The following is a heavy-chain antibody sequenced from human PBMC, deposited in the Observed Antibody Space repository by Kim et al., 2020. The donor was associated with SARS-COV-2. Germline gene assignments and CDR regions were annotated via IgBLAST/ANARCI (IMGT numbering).Heavy chain of an antibody. Sequence: TYYNPSLRSRPTISFDTSKNQFSLKVISVTAADTGIYYCALYVLGNVAHWGRGILVTVSS. V-gene: IGHV4-31*02. CDR2: T. D-gene: IGHD3-10*01. J-gene: IGHJ4*02. CDR3: ALYVLGNVAH.